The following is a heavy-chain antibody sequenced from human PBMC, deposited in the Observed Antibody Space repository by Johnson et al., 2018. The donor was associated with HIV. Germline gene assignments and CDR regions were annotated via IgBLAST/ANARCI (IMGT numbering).Heavy chain of an antibody. V-gene: IGHV3-30*03. D-gene: IGHD3-16*02. CDR1: GFTFSDDY. Sequence: QVQLVESGGGLVQPGGSLRLSCAASGFTFSDDYMSWIRQAPGKGLEWVAVMSYDGTNKYYADSVKGRFTISRDNSKNTLYLQMNSLTTEDTAVYYCTTAIVIDAFDIWGQGTMVTVSS. CDR3: TTAIVIDAFDI. CDR2: MSYDGTNK. J-gene: IGHJ3*02.